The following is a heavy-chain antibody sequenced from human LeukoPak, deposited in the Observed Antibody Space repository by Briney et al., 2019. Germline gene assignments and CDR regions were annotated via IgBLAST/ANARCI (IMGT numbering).Heavy chain of an antibody. CDR2: IYASGST. Sequence: SETLSLTCTVSGGSISSGRYYWSWIRQPAGKGLEWIGRIYASGSTNYNPSLKSRVTISVDTSKNQLSLTLSSVTAADTAAYYCARDLMGVVPAAPRGDAFDIWGQGTMVTVSS. D-gene: IGHD2-2*01. J-gene: IGHJ3*02. CDR3: ARDLMGVVPAAPRGDAFDI. V-gene: IGHV4-61*02. CDR1: GGSISSGRYY.